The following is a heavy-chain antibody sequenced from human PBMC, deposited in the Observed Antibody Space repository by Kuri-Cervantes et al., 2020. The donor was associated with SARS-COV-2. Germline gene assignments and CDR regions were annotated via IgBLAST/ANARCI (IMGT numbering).Heavy chain of an antibody. Sequence: GGSLRLSCAASGFTFSSYWMSWVRQAPGKGLEWVANIKQDGSEKYYADSVKGRFTISRDNAKNSLYLQMNSLRAEDTAVYYCARESGVDWGSDAFDIWGQGTMVTVSS. CDR3: ARESGVDWGSDAFDI. CDR1: GFTFSSYW. V-gene: IGHV3-7*01. D-gene: IGHD7-27*01. J-gene: IGHJ3*02. CDR2: IKQDGSEK.